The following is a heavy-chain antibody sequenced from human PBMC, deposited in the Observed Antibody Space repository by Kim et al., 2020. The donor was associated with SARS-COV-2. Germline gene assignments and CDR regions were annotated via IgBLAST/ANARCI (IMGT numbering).Heavy chain of an antibody. Sequence: GGSLRLSCAASGFTFSSYSMNWVRQAPGKGLEWVSSISSSSSYIYYADSVKGRFTISRDNAKNSLYLQMNSLRAEDTAVYYCARAPRGPYCGGDCSPGLYNWFDPWGQGTLVTVSS. CDR2: ISSSSSYI. D-gene: IGHD2-21*02. CDR3: ARAPRGPYCGGDCSPGLYNWFDP. CDR1: GFTFSSYS. V-gene: IGHV3-21*01. J-gene: IGHJ5*02.